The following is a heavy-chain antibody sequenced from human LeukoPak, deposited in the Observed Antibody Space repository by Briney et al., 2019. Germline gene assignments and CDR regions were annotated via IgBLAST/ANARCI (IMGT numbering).Heavy chain of an antibody. CDR2: IYPGDSDT. D-gene: IGHD5-12*01. CDR3: ARRHTHSGYEFDY. V-gene: IGHV5-51*01. CDR1: GYSFTSYW. J-gene: IGHJ4*02. Sequence: GESLEISCKGSGYSFTSYWIGWVRQMPGKGLEWMGIIYPGDSDTRYSPSLQGQVTISADKSISTAYLQWSSLKASDTAMYYCARRHTHSGYEFDYWGQGTLVTVSS.